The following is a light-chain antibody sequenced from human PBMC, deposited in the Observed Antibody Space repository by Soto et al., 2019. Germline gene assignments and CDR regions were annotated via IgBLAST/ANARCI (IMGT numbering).Light chain of an antibody. CDR3: QHYDVWPLT. CDR2: DAS. V-gene: IGKV3-15*01. Sequence: EIVLTQSPATLPVTPCGAATLAFRASQSVSSHLAWYQQKPGQGPRLLIYDASTRATGIPARFSGSGSGTEFTLTISSLQSEDFGVYYCQHYDVWPLTFGQGTKVDIK. J-gene: IGKJ1*01. CDR1: QSVSSH.